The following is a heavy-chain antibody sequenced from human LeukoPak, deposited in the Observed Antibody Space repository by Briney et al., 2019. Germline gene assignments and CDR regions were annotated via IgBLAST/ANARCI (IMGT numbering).Heavy chain of an antibody. D-gene: IGHD6-13*01. CDR1: GYSISSGYY. CDR3: ARINRQQLVLDY. Sequence: PSETLSLTCAVSGYSISSGYYWGWIRQPPGKGLEWIGSIYHSGSTYYNPSLKSRVTISEDTSKNQFSLKLSSVTAADTAVYYCARINRQQLVLDYWGQGTLVTVSS. V-gene: IGHV4-38-2*01. CDR2: IYHSGST. J-gene: IGHJ4*02.